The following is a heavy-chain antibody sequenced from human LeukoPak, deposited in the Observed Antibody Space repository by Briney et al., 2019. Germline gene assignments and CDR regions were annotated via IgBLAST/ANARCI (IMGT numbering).Heavy chain of an antibody. CDR1: GFTFSSYG. Sequence: RGSLRLSCAASGFTFSSYGMSWVRQAPGKGLEWVSAISGSGGNTYYTDSVRGRLSISRDNSKNTLYLQVNSLRAEDTAVYYCAIGRTEGGTLALDYWGQGTLVTVSS. V-gene: IGHV3-23*01. D-gene: IGHD6-19*01. CDR3: AIGRTEGGTLALDY. J-gene: IGHJ4*02. CDR2: ISGSGGNT.